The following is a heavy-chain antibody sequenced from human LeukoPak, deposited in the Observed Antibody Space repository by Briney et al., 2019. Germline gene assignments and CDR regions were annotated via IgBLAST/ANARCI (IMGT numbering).Heavy chain of an antibody. CDR1: GYSFSSYS. CDR3: ARDSLHSYSFL. J-gene: IGHJ4*02. CDR2: ISVYSGDT. V-gene: IGHV1-18*01. D-gene: IGHD5-18*01. Sequence: ASVKVSCKASGYSFSSYSITWLRQAPGQGLEWTGWISVYSGDTNYAQKFQGRVTMTTDTSTSTAYMELRSLRSDDTAVYYCARDSLHSYSFLWGQGTLVTVSS.